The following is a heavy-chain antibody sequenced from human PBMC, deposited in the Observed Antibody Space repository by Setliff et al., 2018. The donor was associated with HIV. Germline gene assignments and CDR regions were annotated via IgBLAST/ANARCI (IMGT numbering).Heavy chain of an antibody. V-gene: IGHV4-4*07. J-gene: IGHJ4*02. Sequence: PSETLSLTCTVSGGSISSYYWSWIRQPAGKGLEWIGRIYTSGSTNYNPSLKSRVTISLDTSKNQFFLKLSSVTAPDTAIYYCARQTWEYYDTLTGYYRSPKNCDSWGQGTLVTV. CDR1: GGSISSYY. D-gene: IGHD3-9*01. CDR2: IYTSGST. CDR3: ARQTWEYYDTLTGYYRSPKNCDS.